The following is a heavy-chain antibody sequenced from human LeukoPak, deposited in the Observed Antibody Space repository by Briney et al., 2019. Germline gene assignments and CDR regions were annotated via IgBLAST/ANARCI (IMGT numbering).Heavy chain of an antibody. CDR3: ARDLVAGRHYYYGMDV. Sequence: GGSLRLSRAASGFTFSSYSMNWVRQAPGKGLEWVSYISSSSSTIYYADSVKGRFTISRDNAKNSLYMQMNSLRAEDTAVYYCARDLVAGRHYYYGMDVWGQGTTVTVSS. CDR1: GFTFSSYS. CDR2: ISSSSSTI. J-gene: IGHJ6*02. D-gene: IGHD6-19*01. V-gene: IGHV3-48*04.